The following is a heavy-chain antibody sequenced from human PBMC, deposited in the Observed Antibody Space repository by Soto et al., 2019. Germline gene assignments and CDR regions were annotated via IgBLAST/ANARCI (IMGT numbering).Heavy chain of an antibody. CDR2: IYYSGST. CDR1: GGSISSYY. Sequence: SETLSLTCTVSGGSISSYYWSWIRQPPGKGLEWIGYIYYSGSTNYNPSLKSRVTISVDTSKNQFSLKLSSVTAADTAVYYCARDEVALRGIIRLFRHYYFCMDVWGQGTTVTVSS. CDR3: ARDEVALRGIIRLFRHYYFCMDV. J-gene: IGHJ6*02. D-gene: IGHD3-10*01. V-gene: IGHV4-59*01.